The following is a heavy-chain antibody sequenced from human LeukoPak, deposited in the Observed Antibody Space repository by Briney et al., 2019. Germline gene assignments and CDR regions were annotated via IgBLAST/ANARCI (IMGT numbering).Heavy chain of an antibody. J-gene: IGHJ3*02. CDR2: INAGNGNT. CDR3: ATKSTGDDAFDI. D-gene: IGHD3-16*01. Sequence: ASVKVSCKASGYTFTSYAMHWVRQAPGQRLEWMGWINAGNGNTKYSQKFQGRVTITRDTSASTAYMELSSLRSEDTAVYYCATKSTGDDAFDIWGQGTMVTVSS. V-gene: IGHV1-3*01. CDR1: GYTFTSYA.